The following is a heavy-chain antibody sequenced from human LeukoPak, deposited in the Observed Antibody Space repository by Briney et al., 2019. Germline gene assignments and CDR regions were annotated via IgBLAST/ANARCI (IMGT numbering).Heavy chain of an antibody. V-gene: IGHV3-7*03. CDR1: GFTFSSYA. CDR2: IKEDGSGE. Sequence: PGGSLRLSCAASGFTFSSYAMTWVRQAPGKGLEWVAHIKEDGSGEYYVDSVKGRFTISIDNAKKSMYLQMNSLRVEDTAIYYCVSGSGWIFDYWGQGTLVTVSS. J-gene: IGHJ4*02. CDR3: VSGSGWIFDY. D-gene: IGHD6-19*01.